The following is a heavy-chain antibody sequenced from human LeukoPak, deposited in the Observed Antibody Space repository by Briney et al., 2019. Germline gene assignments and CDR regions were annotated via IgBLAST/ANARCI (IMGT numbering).Heavy chain of an antibody. CDR3: ARVYCSSTSCSLDY. CDR1: GGSFSGYY. Sequence: SETLSLTCAVYGGSFSGYYWSWIRQPPGKGLEWIGEINHSGSTNYNPSLKSRVTISVDTSKNQFSLKLSSVTAADTAVYYCARVYCSSTSCSLDYWGQGTLVTVSS. CDR2: INHSGST. V-gene: IGHV4-34*01. D-gene: IGHD2-2*01. J-gene: IGHJ4*02.